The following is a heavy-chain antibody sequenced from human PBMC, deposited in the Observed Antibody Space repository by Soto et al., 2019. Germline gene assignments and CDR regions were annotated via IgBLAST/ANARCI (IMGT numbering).Heavy chain of an antibody. Sequence: SVKVSCKASGFTFTSSAVQWVRQARGQRLEWIGWIVVGSGNTNYAQKFQERVTITRDMSTSTAYMELSSLRSEDTAVYYCVALGDILTGYYSLPPWGQGTMVTVSS. J-gene: IGHJ3*01. CDR2: IVVGSGNT. D-gene: IGHD3-9*01. V-gene: IGHV1-58*01. CDR3: VALGDILTGYYSLPP. CDR1: GFTFTSSA.